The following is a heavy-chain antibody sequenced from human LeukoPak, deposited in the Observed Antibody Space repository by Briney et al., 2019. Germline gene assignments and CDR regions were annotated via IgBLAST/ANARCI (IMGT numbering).Heavy chain of an antibody. Sequence: PGGSLSLSCAAPGFTFSRYWMHWVRQAPGKGLVWVSCISSDGSTTGYADSVKGRFTISRDNAKNTLYLQMNSLRAEDTAMYYCTKDGGGSYSTTYDYWGQGILVTVSS. D-gene: IGHD1-26*01. V-gene: IGHV3-74*01. J-gene: IGHJ4*02. CDR1: GFTFSRYW. CDR2: ISSDGSTT. CDR3: TKDGGGSYSTTYDY.